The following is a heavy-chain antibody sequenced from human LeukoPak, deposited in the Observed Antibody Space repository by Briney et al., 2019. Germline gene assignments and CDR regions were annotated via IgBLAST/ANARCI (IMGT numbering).Heavy chain of an antibody. V-gene: IGHV4-4*07. J-gene: IGHJ4*02. Sequence: SETLSLTCTVSGGTMTNYYCSWIRPPAGKELWWIGRIYSSGSTNYNPSLKSRVTMSVDTSKNQFSLNLTSVTVADMAVYFCARVGVVESSGYHDYYFDFWGQGSLVTVSS. CDR2: IYSSGST. CDR3: ARVGVVESSGYHDYYFDF. CDR1: GGTMTNYY. D-gene: IGHD3-22*01.